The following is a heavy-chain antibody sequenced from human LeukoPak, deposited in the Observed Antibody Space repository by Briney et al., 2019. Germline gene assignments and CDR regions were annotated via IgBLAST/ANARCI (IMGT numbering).Heavy chain of an antibody. D-gene: IGHD3-10*01. Sequence: SETLSLTCTVSGGSVSSGSYYWSWIRQPPGKGLEWIGYICYSGSTNYNPSLKSRVTISVDTSKNQFSLKLSSVTAADTAVYYCARDHYYGSGDDYYYYYGMDVWGKGTTVTVSS. CDR1: GGSVSSGSYY. J-gene: IGHJ6*04. CDR3: ARDHYYGSGDDYYYYYGMDV. V-gene: IGHV4-61*01. CDR2: ICYSGST.